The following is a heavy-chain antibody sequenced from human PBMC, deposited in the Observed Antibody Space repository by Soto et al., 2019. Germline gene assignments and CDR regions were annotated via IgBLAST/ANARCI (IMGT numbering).Heavy chain of an antibody. Sequence: GGSLRLSCAASGFTFSSYAMSWVRQAPGKGLEWVSSISASGGSTYYADSVKGRVIIFRDNSKDTVYLQMKSLGAEDTAVYFCAKDESCSGGSCYSGFDSWGQGTLVTVSS. CDR1: GFTFSSYA. CDR2: ISASGGST. V-gene: IGHV3-23*01. D-gene: IGHD2-15*01. CDR3: AKDESCSGGSCYSGFDS. J-gene: IGHJ4*02.